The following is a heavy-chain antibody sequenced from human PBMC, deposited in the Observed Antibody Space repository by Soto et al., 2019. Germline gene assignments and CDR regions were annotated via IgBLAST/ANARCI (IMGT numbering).Heavy chain of an antibody. V-gene: IGHV3-11*01. CDR3: ARCYYDSSGYSIDAFDI. D-gene: IGHD3-22*01. CDR2: ISSSGSTI. CDR1: GFTFSYYY. Sequence: GGSLRLSCAASGFTFSYYYMSWIRQSPGKGLEWVSYISSSGSTIYYADSVKGRFTISRDNAKNSLYLQMNSLRAEDTAVYYCARCYYDSSGYSIDAFDIWGQGTMVTVSS. J-gene: IGHJ3*02.